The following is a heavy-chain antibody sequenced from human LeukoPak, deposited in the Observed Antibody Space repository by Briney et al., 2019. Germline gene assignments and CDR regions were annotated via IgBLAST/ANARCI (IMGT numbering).Heavy chain of an antibody. CDR3: ARGGVVDIVAFDY. Sequence: ASVKVSCKASGYTFTSYDINWVRQATGQGLGWMGCMNPNSGNTGYAQKFQGRVTITRNTSISTAYMELSSLRSEDTAVYYCARGGVVDIVAFDYWGQGTLVTVSS. V-gene: IGHV1-8*03. CDR1: GYTFTSYD. J-gene: IGHJ4*02. CDR2: MNPNSGNT. D-gene: IGHD5-12*01.